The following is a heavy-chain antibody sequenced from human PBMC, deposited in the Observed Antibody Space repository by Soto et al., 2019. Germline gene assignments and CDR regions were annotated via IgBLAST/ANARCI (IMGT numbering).Heavy chain of an antibody. CDR2: IKQDGSEK. Sequence: GGFLRLSCAASGFTFSSYWMSWVRQAPGKGLEWVANIKQDGSEKYYVDSVKGRFTISRDNAKNSLYLQMNSLRAEDTAVYYCARGYKDGSHSLPDYWGQGTLVTVSS. CDR1: GFTFSSYW. J-gene: IGHJ4*02. CDR3: ARGYKDGSHSLPDY. D-gene: IGHD1-26*01. V-gene: IGHV3-7*05.